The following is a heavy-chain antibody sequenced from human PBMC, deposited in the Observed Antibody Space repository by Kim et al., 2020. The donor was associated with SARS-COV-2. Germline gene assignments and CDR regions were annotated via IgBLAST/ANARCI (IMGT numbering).Heavy chain of an antibody. CDR1: GFTFSSYA. V-gene: IGHV3-23*01. CDR3: AKPSGSFPPRYYYYGMDV. D-gene: IGHD1-26*01. Sequence: GGSLRLSCAASGFTFSSYAMSWVRQAPGKGLEWVSAISGSGGRTYYADSVKGRFTISRDNSKNTLYLQMNSLRAEDTAVYYCAKPSGSFPPRYYYYGMDVWGQGTTVTVSS. J-gene: IGHJ6*02. CDR2: ISGSGGRT.